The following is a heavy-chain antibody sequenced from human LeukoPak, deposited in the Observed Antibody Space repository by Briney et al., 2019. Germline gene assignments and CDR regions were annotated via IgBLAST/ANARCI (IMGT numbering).Heavy chain of an antibody. Sequence: PSETLSLTCTVSGGSITSSSYYWGWIRQPPGKGLEWIGSVYYSGYTYSNPSVASRVTISVDTSKNQFSLRLTSVTAADTAVYYCARIGVWFGEGNLSGYFDYWGQGILVTVSS. CDR1: GGSITSSSYY. J-gene: IGHJ4*02. D-gene: IGHD3-10*01. CDR2: VYYSGYT. CDR3: ARIGVWFGEGNLSGYFDY. V-gene: IGHV4-39*01.